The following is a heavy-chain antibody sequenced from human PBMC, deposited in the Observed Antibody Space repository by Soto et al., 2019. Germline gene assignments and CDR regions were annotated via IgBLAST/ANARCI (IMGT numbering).Heavy chain of an antibody. CDR1: GGSMGSSNW. D-gene: IGHD3-22*01. J-gene: IGHJ6*02. Sequence: PSETLSLTCAVSGGSMGSSNWWSWVRQPPGKGLEWIGEIYHSGSTNYNPSLKSRVTISVDKSKNQFSLKLSSVTAADTAVYYFARSPDSSGYYPRRYYYGMDVWSQGTTVTVSS. CDR2: IYHSGST. CDR3: ARSPDSSGYYPRRYYYGMDV. V-gene: IGHV4-4*02.